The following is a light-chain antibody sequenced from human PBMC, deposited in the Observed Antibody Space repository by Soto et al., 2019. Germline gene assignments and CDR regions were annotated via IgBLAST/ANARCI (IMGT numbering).Light chain of an antibody. J-gene: IGKJ1*01. CDR1: QSVPNNY. Sequence: EIVMTQSPATLSLSPGERATLFCRASQSVPNNYLNWYQQKPGQAPSLLIYGTSIRATGIPDRFGGSGSGTDFTLTISRLEPEDFAVYYCQQYSTSPTFGQGTKVDIK. CDR2: GTS. V-gene: IGKV3-20*01. CDR3: QQYSTSPT.